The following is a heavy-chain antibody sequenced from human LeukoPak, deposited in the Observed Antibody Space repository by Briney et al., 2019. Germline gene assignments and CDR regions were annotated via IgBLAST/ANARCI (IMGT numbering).Heavy chain of an antibody. CDR1: GYSISSGYY. CDR3: ARGYCTNGVCAYFDY. J-gene: IGHJ4*02. Sequence: SETLSLTCTVSGYSISSGYYWGWIRQPPGKGLEWIGSIYHSGSTYYNPSLKSRVTISVDTSKNQFSLKLSSVTAADTAVYYCARGYCTNGVCAYFDYWGQGTLVTVSS. CDR2: IYHSGST. D-gene: IGHD2-8*01. V-gene: IGHV4-38-2*02.